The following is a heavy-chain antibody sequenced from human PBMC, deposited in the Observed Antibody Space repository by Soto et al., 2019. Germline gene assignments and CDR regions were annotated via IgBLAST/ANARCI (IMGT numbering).Heavy chain of an antibody. CDR1: GGSISSSSYY. V-gene: IGHV4-39*01. J-gene: IGHJ5*02. Sequence: QLQLQESGPGLVKPSETLSLTCTVSGGSISSSSYYWGWIRQAPGKGLERIGRIYYRGSTYYNPSLQSRVTITVDTSKTHCSLERSSVTAADTAVYYCERHAAGVSSNWFDPSGQGALVTVSS. D-gene: IGHD2-8*01. CDR2: IYYRGST. CDR3: ERHAAGVSSNWFDP.